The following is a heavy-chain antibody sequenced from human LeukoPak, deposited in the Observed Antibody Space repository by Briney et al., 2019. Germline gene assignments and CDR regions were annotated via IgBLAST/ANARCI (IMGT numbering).Heavy chain of an antibody. CDR3: ATVGATKDSSGYSGFDY. CDR1: GYTLTELS. CDR2: FDPEDGET. J-gene: IGHJ4*02. V-gene: IGHV1-24*01. D-gene: IGHD3-22*01. Sequence: AASVKVSCKVSGYTLTELSMHWVRQAPGKGLEWMGGFDPEDGETIYAQKFQGRVTTTEDTSTDTAYMELSSLRSEDTAVYYCATVGATKDSSGYSGFDYWGQGTLVTVSS.